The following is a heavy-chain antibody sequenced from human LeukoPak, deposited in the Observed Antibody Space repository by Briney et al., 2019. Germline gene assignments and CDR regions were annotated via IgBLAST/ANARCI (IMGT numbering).Heavy chain of an antibody. V-gene: IGHV3-30*18. CDR1: GFTFSSYG. CDR3: VKEGGDDYGDYGDLWYYY. J-gene: IGHJ4*02. D-gene: IGHD4-17*01. CDR2: ISYDGSNK. Sequence: GRSLRLSCAASGFTFSSYGMHWVRQAPGKGLEWVAVISYDGSNKYYADSVKGRFTISRDNSKNTLYLQMNSLRAEDTAVYYCVKEGGDDYGDYGDLWYYYWGQVTLVTVSS.